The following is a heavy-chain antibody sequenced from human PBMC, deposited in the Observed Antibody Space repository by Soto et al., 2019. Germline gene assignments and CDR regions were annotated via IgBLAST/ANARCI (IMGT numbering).Heavy chain of an antibody. CDR3: AKVGWDNWNFLIDY. J-gene: IGHJ4*02. Sequence: GGSLRLSCAASGFTFSSYAMSWVRQAPGKGLEWVSAISGSGGSTYYADSVKGRFTISRDNSKNTLYLQMNSLRAEDTAVYYCAKVGWDNWNFLIDYWGQGTLVTVSS. D-gene: IGHD1-7*01. CDR1: GFTFSSYA. CDR2: ISGSGGST. V-gene: IGHV3-23*01.